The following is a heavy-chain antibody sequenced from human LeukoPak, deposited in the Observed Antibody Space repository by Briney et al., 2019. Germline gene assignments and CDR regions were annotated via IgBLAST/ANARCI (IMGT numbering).Heavy chain of an antibody. CDR2: IYYSGST. CDR1: GGSISSYY. V-gene: IGHV4-59*08. J-gene: IGHJ3*02. Sequence: SETLSLTCTVSGGSISSYYWSWIRQPPGKGLEWIGYIYYSGSTNYNPSLKSRVTISVDTSKNQFSLKLSSVTAADTAVYYCAESRDGYNRGADAFDIWGQGTMVTVSS. CDR3: AESRDGYNRGADAFDI. D-gene: IGHD5-12*01.